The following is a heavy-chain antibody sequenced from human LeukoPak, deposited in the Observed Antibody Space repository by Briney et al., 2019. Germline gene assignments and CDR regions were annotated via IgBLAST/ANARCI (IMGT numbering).Heavy chain of an antibody. CDR3: ARDRGSGSPHWFDP. CDR2: IYYSGST. CDR1: GGSISSYY. Sequence: SETLSLTCTVSGGSISSYYWSWIRQPPGKGLEWTGYIYYSGSTNYNPSLKSRVTISVDTSKNQFSLKLSSVTAADTAVYYCARDRGSGSPHWFDPWGQGTLVTVSS. D-gene: IGHD3-10*01. V-gene: IGHV4-59*12. J-gene: IGHJ5*02.